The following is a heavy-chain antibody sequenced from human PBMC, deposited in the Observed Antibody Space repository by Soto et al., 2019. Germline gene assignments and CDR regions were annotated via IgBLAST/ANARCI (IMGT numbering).Heavy chain of an antibody. Sequence: ASVKVSCKVSGYTLTELSMHWVRQAPGKGLEWMGGFDPEDGETIYAQKFQGRVTMTEDTSTDTAYMELSSLRSEDTAVYYCATEPIGKQLWSEWGQGTLVTVSS. CDR1: GYTLTELS. J-gene: IGHJ4*02. D-gene: IGHD5-18*01. CDR3: ATEPIGKQLWSE. V-gene: IGHV1-24*01. CDR2: FDPEDGET.